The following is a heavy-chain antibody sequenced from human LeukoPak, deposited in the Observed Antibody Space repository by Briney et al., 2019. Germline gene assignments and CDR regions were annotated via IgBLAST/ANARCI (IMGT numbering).Heavy chain of an antibody. CDR2: ISWNSGSI. CDR1: GFTFDDYA. D-gene: IGHD3-3*01. J-gene: IGHJ6*03. V-gene: IGHV3-9*01. CDR3: AKDGGNLESEDLYYYYMDV. Sequence: PGRSLRLSCAASGFTFDDYAMHWVRQAPGKGLEWVSGISWNSGSIGYADSVKGRFTISRDNAKNSLYLQMNSLRAEDTALYYCAKDGGNLESEDLYYYYMDVWGKGTTVTVSS.